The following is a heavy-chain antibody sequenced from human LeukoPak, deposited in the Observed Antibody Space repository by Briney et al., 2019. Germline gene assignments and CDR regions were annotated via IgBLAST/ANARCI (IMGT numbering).Heavy chain of an antibody. CDR3: AIVIAVAGPATYY. CDR1: RFSFSSYA. Sequence: GSLRLSCAASRFSFSSYAMSSVRQAAGHGLECVSSISGGGDRTHYADSVKGRYTIYRDNSKNTLYLHMNRLRDEDTALYYCAIVIAVAGPATYYWGQGTLDTVSS. CDR2: ISGGGDRT. V-gene: IGHV3-23*01. J-gene: IGHJ4*02. D-gene: IGHD6-19*01.